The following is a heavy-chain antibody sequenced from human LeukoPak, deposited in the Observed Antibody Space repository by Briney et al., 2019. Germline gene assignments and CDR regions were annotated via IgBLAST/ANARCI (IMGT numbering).Heavy chain of an antibody. V-gene: IGHV4-59*08. J-gene: IGHJ4*02. CDR2: IYYSGST. Sequence: PSETLSLTCTVSGGSISSYYWSWIQQPPGKGLEWIGYIYYSGSTNYNPSLKSRVTISVDTSKNRFSLKLSSVTAADTAVYYCARLELHYGSGSPYYFDYWGQGTLVTVSS. D-gene: IGHD3-10*01. CDR3: ARLELHYGSGSPYYFDY. CDR1: GGSISSYY.